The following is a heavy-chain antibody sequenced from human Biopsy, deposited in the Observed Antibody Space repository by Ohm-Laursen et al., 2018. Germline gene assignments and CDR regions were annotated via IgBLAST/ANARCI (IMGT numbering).Heavy chain of an antibody. CDR3: ARESPLRLGVCGAIRCFKEVFGMDV. J-gene: IGHJ6*02. D-gene: IGHD2-21*01. CDR2: INPVAEAT. Sequence: SVKVSCKTSGYNFGNYYINWVRKVPGQGLKWLGVINPVAEATMYAQKFQDRITMTRDTSTNTVYMDLTSLTSEDTAVYYCARESPLRLGVCGAIRCFKEVFGMDVWGQGTTVIVSS. CDR1: GYNFGNYY. V-gene: IGHV1-46*01.